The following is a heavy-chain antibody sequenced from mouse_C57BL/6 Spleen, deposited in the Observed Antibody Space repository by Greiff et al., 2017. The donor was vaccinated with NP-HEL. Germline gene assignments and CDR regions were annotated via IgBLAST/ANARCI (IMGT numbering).Heavy chain of an antibody. J-gene: IGHJ4*01. CDR2: IHPNSGST. D-gene: IGHD1-1*01. V-gene: IGHV1-64*01. CDR3: ARDDLLRAMDY. CDR1: GYTFTSYW. Sequence: QVQLQQPGAELVKPGASVKLSCKASGYTFTSYWMHWVKQRPGQGLEWIGMIHPNSGSTNYNEKFKSKATLTVDKSSSTAYMQLSSLTSEDSAVYYCARDDLLRAMDYWGQGTSVTVSS.